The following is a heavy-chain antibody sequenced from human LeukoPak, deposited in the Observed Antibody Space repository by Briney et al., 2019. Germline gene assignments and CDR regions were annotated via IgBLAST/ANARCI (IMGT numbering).Heavy chain of an antibody. Sequence: GGSLRLSCVASGFTLSNYWMHWVRQPPGKGLVWVSRIYVDGRTTNYADSVKGRFTISRDNSKNTLYLQMNSLRAEDTAVYYCARVFGNHYDSSSYFSTGAFDIWGQGTMVTVSS. J-gene: IGHJ3*02. CDR1: GFTLSNYW. CDR3: ARVFGNHYDSSSYFSTGAFDI. D-gene: IGHD3-22*01. V-gene: IGHV3-74*01. CDR2: IYVDGRTT.